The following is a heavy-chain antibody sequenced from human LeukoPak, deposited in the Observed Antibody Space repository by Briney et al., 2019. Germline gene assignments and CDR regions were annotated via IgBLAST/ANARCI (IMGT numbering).Heavy chain of an antibody. CDR1: GGTFSSYA. CDR3: ARDRIAAAGFDY. CDR2: IIPILGTA. J-gene: IGHJ4*02. D-gene: IGHD6-13*01. Sequence: GSSVKVSCKASGGTFSSYAISWVRQAPGQGLEWMGGIIPILGTANYAQKFQGRVTITTDESTSTAYMELSSLRSEDTAVYYCARDRIAAAGFDYWGQGTLVTVSS. V-gene: IGHV1-69*05.